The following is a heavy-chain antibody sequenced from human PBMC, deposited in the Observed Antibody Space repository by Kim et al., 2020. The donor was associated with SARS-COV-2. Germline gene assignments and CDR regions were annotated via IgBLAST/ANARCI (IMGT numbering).Heavy chain of an antibody. V-gene: IGHV4-39*07. CDR2: IYYSGST. J-gene: IGHJ5*02. D-gene: IGHD1-7*01. CDR3: ARLNWNLPDP. CDR1: GGSISSSSYY. Sequence: SETLSLTCTVSGGSISSSSYYWGWIRQPPGKGLEWIGSIYYSGSTYYNPSLKSRVTISVDTSKNQFSLKLSSVTAADTAVYYCARLNWNLPDPWGQGTLVTVSS.